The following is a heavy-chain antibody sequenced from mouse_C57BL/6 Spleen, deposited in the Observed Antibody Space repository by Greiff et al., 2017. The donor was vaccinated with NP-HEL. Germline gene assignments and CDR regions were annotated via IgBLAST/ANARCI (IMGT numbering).Heavy chain of an antibody. Sequence: QVQLQQPGAELVKPGASVKMSCKASGYTFTSYWITWVKQRPGQGLEWIGDIYPGSGSTNYNEKFKSKATLTVDTSSSTAYMQHSSLTSEDSAVYYCSRCITTVVAHWYFDVWGTGTTVTVSS. CDR2: IYPGSGST. J-gene: IGHJ1*03. CDR3: SRCITTVVAHWYFDV. CDR1: GYTFTSYW. D-gene: IGHD1-1*01. V-gene: IGHV1-55*01.